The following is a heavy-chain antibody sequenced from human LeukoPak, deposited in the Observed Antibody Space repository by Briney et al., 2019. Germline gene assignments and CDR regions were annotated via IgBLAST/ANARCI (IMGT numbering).Heavy chain of an antibody. CDR3: AKHRRDLLSYSLFDY. Sequence: GGSLRLSCAASGFTFNRFAMSWVRQAPGKGLEWVSGISSSGESTYYVDSVKGRFTISRDNSKNTLYLRMSSPRADDTALYYCAKHRRDLLSYSLFDYWGQGSLVTVSS. D-gene: IGHD1-26*01. J-gene: IGHJ4*02. V-gene: IGHV3-23*01. CDR2: ISSSGEST. CDR1: GFTFNRFA.